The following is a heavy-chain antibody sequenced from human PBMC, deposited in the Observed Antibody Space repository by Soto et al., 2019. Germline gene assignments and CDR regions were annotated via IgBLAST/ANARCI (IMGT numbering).Heavy chain of an antibody. V-gene: IGHV1-69*13. J-gene: IGHJ6*02. CDR2: IIPIFGTA. CDR1: GGTFSSYA. D-gene: IGHD3-22*01. Sequence: ASVKVSCKASGGTFSSYAISWVRQAPGQGLEWMGGIIPIFGTANYAQKFQGRVTITSDESTSTAYMELSSLRSEDTAVYYCASGDSSGYYYPYYYYGMDVGG. CDR3: ASGDSSGYYYPYYYYGMDV.